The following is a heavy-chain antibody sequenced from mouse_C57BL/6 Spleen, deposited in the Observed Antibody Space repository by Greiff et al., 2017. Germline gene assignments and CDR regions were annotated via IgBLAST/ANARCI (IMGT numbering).Heavy chain of an antibody. CDR1: GFNIKDDY. V-gene: IGHV14-4*01. J-gene: IGHJ3*01. CDR2: IDPENGDT. CDR3: TTGYDYDGTFAY. Sequence: VQLKESGAELVRPGASVKLSCTASGFNIKDDYMHWVKQRPEQGLEWIGWIDPENGDTEYASKFQGKATITADTSSNTAYLQLSSLTSEDTAVYYCTTGYDYDGTFAYWGQGTLVTVSA. D-gene: IGHD2-4*01.